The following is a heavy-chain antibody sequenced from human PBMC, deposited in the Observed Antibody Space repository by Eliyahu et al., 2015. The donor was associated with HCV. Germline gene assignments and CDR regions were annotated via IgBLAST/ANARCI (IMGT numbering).Heavy chain of an antibody. CDR2: IYYSGST. J-gene: IGHJ1*01. V-gene: IGHV4-39*01. Sequence: QLQLQESGPGLVKPSETLSLTCSVSGGSIPSSSDSWGWIRQPPGKGLEYIGNIYYSGSTYYNPSLKSRVTISVDTSKNQFSLKLSSVTAADTAVYYCARIPVTGMHFHHWGQGTLVTVSS. D-gene: IGHD6-19*01. CDR1: GGSIPSSSDS. CDR3: ARIPVTGMHFHH.